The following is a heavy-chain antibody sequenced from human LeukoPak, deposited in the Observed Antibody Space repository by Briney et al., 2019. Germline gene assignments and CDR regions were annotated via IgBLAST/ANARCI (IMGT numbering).Heavy chain of an antibody. D-gene: IGHD2-21*01. J-gene: IGHJ5*02. Sequence: GGSLRLSCAVSRFTFRSYWMSWVRQAPGKGLEWVANINQDGSVKSYVDAVKGRFTISRDNAKNSLYLQMRSLRSEDTAVYYCARDDSSAATNNWFDPWGQGTLVTVSS. V-gene: IGHV3-7*03. CDR2: INQDGSVK. CDR1: RFTFRSYW. CDR3: ARDDSSAATNNWFDP.